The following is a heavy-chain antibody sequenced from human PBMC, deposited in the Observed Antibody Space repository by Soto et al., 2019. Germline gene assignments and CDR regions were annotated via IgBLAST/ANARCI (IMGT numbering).Heavy chain of an antibody. V-gene: IGHV1-18*01. J-gene: IGHJ4*02. Sequence: ASVKVSCKASGYTFTSYGISWVRQAPGQGLEWMGWISTYNGKTDYAQILQGRVTMTTVTSTSTAYMELRSLRSDDAAVYYCARVPGYSSGWAHYWGQGTLVTVSS. CDR2: ISTYNGKT. D-gene: IGHD6-19*01. CDR1: GYTFTSYG. CDR3: ARVPGYSSGWAHY.